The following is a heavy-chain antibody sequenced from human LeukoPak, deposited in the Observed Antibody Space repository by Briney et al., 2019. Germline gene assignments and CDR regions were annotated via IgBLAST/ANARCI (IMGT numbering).Heavy chain of an antibody. Sequence: GGSLRLSCAASGFTVSSNYMSWVRQAPGKGLEWVSVIYSGGSTYYADSVKGRFTISRDNSKNTLYLQMNSLRAEDTAVYYCAKRPLRFGPFDYWGQGTLVTVSS. J-gene: IGHJ4*02. CDR3: AKRPLRFGPFDY. D-gene: IGHD3-10*01. CDR1: GFTVSSNY. CDR2: IYSGGST. V-gene: IGHV3-53*01.